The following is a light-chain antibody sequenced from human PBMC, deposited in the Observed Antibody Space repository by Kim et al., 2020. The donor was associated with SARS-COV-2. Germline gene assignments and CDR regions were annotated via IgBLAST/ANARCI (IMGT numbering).Light chain of an antibody. CDR2: VDSDGSY. CDR1: SEYRTDA. V-gene: IGLV4-69*01. J-gene: IGLJ3*02. CDR3: LAWGPGIRV. Sequence: WVKLTCSLTSEYRTDANAWHQQLPEKGPRFLMNVDSDGSYTRGDGIPDRFSGSSSGAERYLTISSLQPDDEADYYCLAWGPGIRVFGGGTKLTVL.